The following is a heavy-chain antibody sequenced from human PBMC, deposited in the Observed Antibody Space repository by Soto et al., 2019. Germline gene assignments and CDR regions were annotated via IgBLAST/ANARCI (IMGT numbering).Heavy chain of an antibody. J-gene: IGHJ1*01. CDR3: ATPYYFNH. Sequence: GSLRLSCEASGFTFSRFAMSWVRQAPGKGLEWVSTFSGPGGGTYYADSVKGRFTISRDNFKSSLYLQMSNLRAEDTAIYYCATPYYFNHWGPGTLVTVSS. CDR1: GFTFSRFA. D-gene: IGHD3-16*01. V-gene: IGHV3-23*01. CDR2: FSGPGGGT.